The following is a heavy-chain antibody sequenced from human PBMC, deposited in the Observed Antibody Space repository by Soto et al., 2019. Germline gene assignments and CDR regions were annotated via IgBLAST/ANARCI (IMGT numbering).Heavy chain of an antibody. D-gene: IGHD3-9*01. J-gene: IGHJ4*02. CDR1: GFDFRSYG. CDR2: IWYDGSDK. CDR3: ARKGPEDWPLDY. Sequence: GSLRLSCAASGFDFRSYGMHWDRQAPGKGLEWVAIIWYDGSDKYYADSVKNRLTISKDSSKNQVVLTMTNMGPMDTGTYYCARKGPEDWPLDYWGQGTLVTVSS. V-gene: IGHV3-30*02.